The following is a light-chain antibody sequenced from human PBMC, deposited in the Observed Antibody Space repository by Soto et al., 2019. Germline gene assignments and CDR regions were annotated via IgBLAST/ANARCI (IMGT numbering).Light chain of an antibody. V-gene: IGKV3D-15*01. CDR3: QQYNNWPPWT. CDR2: GAF. CDR1: QSISSSY. J-gene: IGKJ1*01. Sequence: EIVLTQSPGTLSLSPGKIATLSFSASQSISSSYLAWYQQKPGQAPRLLIYGAFNRATGIPARFSGSGSGTEFTLTISGLQSEDFAVYYCQQYNNWPPWTFGQGTKVDIK.